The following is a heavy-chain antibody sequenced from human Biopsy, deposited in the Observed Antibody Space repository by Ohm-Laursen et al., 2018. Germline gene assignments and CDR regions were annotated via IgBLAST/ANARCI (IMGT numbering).Heavy chain of an antibody. J-gene: IGHJ5*02. Sequence: TLSLTCTVSGGSISSGGSYWSWIRQRPGKGLEWIGYIFNSVNTYYNPSLKNLITISGDTSKNQFSLKLSSVTAADTAVYYCARGDYFDSNGYFWFDPWGQGTLVTVSS. D-gene: IGHD3-22*01. V-gene: IGHV4-31*01. CDR1: GGSISSGGSY. CDR2: IFNSVNT. CDR3: ARGDYFDSNGYFWFDP.